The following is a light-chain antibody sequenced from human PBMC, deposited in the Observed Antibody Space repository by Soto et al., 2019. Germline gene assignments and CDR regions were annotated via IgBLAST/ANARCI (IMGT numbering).Light chain of an antibody. Sequence: QSVLTQPASVSGFPGQSITISCTGTSSDVGGYNYVSWYQQHPGKAPKLMIYEVSNRPSGVSNRFSGSKSGNTASLTISGLQAEDEADYYCNSYTSSSTGVFGGGTKVTVL. CDR1: SSDVGGYNY. J-gene: IGLJ3*02. CDR2: EVS. V-gene: IGLV2-14*01. CDR3: NSYTSSSTGV.